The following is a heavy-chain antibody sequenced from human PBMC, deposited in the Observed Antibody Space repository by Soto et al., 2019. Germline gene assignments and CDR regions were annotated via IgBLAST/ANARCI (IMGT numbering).Heavy chain of an antibody. CDR3: ATAYVYDFENSNYYRDAFDI. Sequence: LGESLKISCKASGYSFSFYWIGWVRQMPGKGLEWMAIMYPDDSDIRYSPSFEAHVTISADKSTSTAFLQWSSLKASDTAMYYCATAYVYDFENSNYYRDAFDIWGQGT. D-gene: IGHD3-22*01. CDR1: GYSFSFYW. J-gene: IGHJ3*02. V-gene: IGHV5-51*01. CDR2: MYPDDSDI.